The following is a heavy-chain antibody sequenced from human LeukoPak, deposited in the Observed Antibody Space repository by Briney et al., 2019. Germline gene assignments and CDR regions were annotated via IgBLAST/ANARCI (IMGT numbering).Heavy chain of an antibody. CDR1: GYTFTSYD. D-gene: IGHD4-17*01. Sequence: GASVKVSCKASGYTFTSYDINWVRQATGQGLEWMGWMNPNSGNTGYARKFQGRVTMTRNTSISTAYMELSSLRSEATAVYYWAREWGGYGDPPGYWGQGTLVTVSS. CDR3: AREWGGYGDPPGY. CDR2: MNPNSGNT. J-gene: IGHJ4*02. V-gene: IGHV1-8*01.